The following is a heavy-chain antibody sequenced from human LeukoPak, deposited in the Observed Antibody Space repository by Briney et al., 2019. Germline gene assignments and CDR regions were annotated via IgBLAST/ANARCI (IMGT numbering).Heavy chain of an antibody. Sequence: SETLSLTCAVYGGSFSGYYWSWIRQPPGKGLEWIGEINHSGSTNYNPSLKSRVTISVDTSKNQFSLKLSSVTAADTAVYYCARGVAGHDFWSGYYTGLPALDYWGQGTLVTVSS. V-gene: IGHV4-34*01. D-gene: IGHD3-3*01. CDR2: INHSGST. CDR3: ARGVAGHDFWSGYYTGLPALDY. CDR1: GGSFSGYY. J-gene: IGHJ4*02.